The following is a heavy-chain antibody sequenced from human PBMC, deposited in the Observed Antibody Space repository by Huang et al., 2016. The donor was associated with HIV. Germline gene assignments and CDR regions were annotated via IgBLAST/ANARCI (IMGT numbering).Heavy chain of an antibody. D-gene: IGHD6-13*01. V-gene: IGHV4-61*09. J-gene: IGHJ4*01. Sequence: QVQLQESGPGLVEPSQTLSLTCTVSGGSLTDNLYRWNWIRQPAGKGLEWIGHVYPSGYTTYNPSLKSRVTISVATSKNQFSLRLSSMTAADTAVYYCARGVGQQLLDYWGHGTLVTVSS. CDR1: GGSLTDNLYR. CDR2: VYPSGYT. CDR3: ARGVGQQLLDY.